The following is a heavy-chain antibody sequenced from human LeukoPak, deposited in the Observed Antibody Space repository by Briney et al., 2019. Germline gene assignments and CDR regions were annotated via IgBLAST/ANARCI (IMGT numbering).Heavy chain of an antibody. V-gene: IGHV1-8*01. CDR2: MNPNSGNT. Sequence: ASVKVSCKASGYTFTNYDVNWVRQATGQGLEWMGWMNPNSGNTGYAQKFQGRVTITRNTSISTAYMELSSLRSEDTAVYYCARGRWLQFYYYYYMDVWGKGTTVTVSS. CDR1: GYTFTNYD. CDR3: ARGRWLQFYYYYYMDV. J-gene: IGHJ6*03. D-gene: IGHD5-24*01.